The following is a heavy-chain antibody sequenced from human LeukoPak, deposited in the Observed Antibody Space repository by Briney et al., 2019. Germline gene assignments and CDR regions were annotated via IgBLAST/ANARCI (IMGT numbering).Heavy chain of an antibody. CDR3: AREPYYYDSSGHDY. Sequence: GGSLRLSCAASGFTFSSFWMSWVRQAPGKGLEWVANIKQDGSDKYYVDSVRGRFTISRDNAKNSLYLQMNSLRAEYTAVYYCAREPYYYDSSGHDYWGQGTLVTVSS. V-gene: IGHV3-7*01. CDR2: IKQDGSDK. D-gene: IGHD3-22*01. J-gene: IGHJ4*02. CDR1: GFTFSSFW.